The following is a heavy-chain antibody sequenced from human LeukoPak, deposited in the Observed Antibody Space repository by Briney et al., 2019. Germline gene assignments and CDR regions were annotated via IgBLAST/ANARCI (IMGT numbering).Heavy chain of an antibody. CDR2: ISGSGGST. Sequence: GGSLRLSCAASGFTFSSYAMSWVRQAPGKGLEWVSAISGSGGSTYYADSVKGRFTISRDNSKNTLYLQMNSLRAEDTAVYYCARGRGDYYDSSGYYYVAYFDYWGQGTLVTVSS. V-gene: IGHV3-23*01. CDR1: GFTFSSYA. CDR3: ARGRGDYYDSSGYYYVAYFDY. J-gene: IGHJ4*02. D-gene: IGHD3-22*01.